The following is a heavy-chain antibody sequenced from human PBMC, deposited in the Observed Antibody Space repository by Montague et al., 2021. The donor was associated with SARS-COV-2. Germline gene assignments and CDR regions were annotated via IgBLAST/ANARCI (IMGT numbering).Heavy chain of an antibody. CDR3: VRERECSGGSCYGPDDDAFDI. J-gene: IGHJ3*02. CDR2: ISDIGST. V-gene: IGHV4-34*01. D-gene: IGHD2-15*01. CDR1: GGSFNGYY. Sequence: SETLSLTCAVYGGSFNGYYWNWIRQPLGKGLEWIGEISDIGSTTYNPSLESRLTTSVDRSKNQFSLGLTSVTAADTAVYYCVRERECSGGSCYGPDDDAFDIWGQGTVVTVSS.